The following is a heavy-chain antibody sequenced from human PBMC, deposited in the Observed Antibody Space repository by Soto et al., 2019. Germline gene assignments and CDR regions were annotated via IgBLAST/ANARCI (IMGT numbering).Heavy chain of an antibody. CDR1: GFTFTSYA. J-gene: IGHJ5*02. Sequence: GGSLRLSCAASGFTFTSYAMHWVRQAPGKGLEWVAVISYAGTEKYYADSVKGRFTISRDNSQNTLYLQMSSLRADDTAVYYCAKDFSIRRSWYYLDWFDPWGQGTLVTVSS. CDR2: ISYAGTEK. CDR3: AKDFSIRRSWYYLDWFDP. V-gene: IGHV3-30-3*01. D-gene: IGHD6-13*01.